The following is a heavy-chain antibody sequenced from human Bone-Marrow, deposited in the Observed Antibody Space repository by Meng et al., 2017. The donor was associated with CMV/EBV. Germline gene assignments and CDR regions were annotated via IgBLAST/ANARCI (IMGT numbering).Heavy chain of an antibody. CDR3: ATGVADFEY. J-gene: IGHJ4*02. D-gene: IGHD6-19*01. V-gene: IGHV1-8*01. CDR1: GYTFTSYD. CDR2: MNPNSGNT. Sequence: QVQLVQSGAGVKKPGSSVKVSCKASGYTFTSYDINSVRQAAGQGLEWMGWMNPNSGNTDYAQKFQGRVTMTRNISKSTAYMDLSSLRSEDTAVYYCATGVADFEYWGQGTLVTVSS.